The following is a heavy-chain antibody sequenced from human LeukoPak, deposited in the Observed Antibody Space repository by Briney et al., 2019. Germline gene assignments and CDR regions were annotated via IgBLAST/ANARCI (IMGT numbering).Heavy chain of an antibody. CDR1: GGSISSNDYY. CDR2: IYHSGTT. CDR3: ARGWNYGLNWFDP. J-gene: IGHJ5*02. D-gene: IGHD1-7*01. V-gene: IGHV4-30-4*08. Sequence: TSETLSLTCTVSGGSISSNDYYWSWIRQPPGKGLEWIGYIYHSGTTYYNPSLKSRVTISVDRSKNQFSLKLSSVTAADTAVYYCARGWNYGLNWFDPWGQGILVTVSS.